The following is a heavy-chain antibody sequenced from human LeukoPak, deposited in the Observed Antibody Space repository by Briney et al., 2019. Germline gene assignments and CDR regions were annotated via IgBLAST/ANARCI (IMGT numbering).Heavy chain of an antibody. CDR1: GGSVSSGSYY. CDR3: AREGVFSYDSSGYYLPYFDY. J-gene: IGHJ4*02. Sequence: SETLSLTCTVSGGSVSSGSYYWSWIRQPPGKGLEWIGYIYYSGSTNYNPSLESRVTISVDTSKNQFSLKLSSVTAADTAVYYCAREGVFSYDSSGYYLPYFDYWGQGTLVTVSS. CDR2: IYYSGST. V-gene: IGHV4-61*01. D-gene: IGHD3-22*01.